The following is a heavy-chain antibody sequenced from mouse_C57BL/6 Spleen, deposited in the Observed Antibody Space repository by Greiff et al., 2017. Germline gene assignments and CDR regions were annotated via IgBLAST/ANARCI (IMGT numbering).Heavy chain of an antibody. Sequence: QVQLQQPGAELVRPGASVKLSCKASGYTFTSYWMHWVKQRPGQGLEWIGVIDPTDSYTNYNQKFKGKATLTVDTSSSTAYIQLSSLTSEDSAVFSCERRIITSDPMDYWGQGTSVTVSS. V-gene: IGHV1-59*01. CDR3: ERRIITSDPMDY. CDR2: IDPTDSYT. D-gene: IGHD1-2*01. CDR1: GYTFTSYW. J-gene: IGHJ4*01.